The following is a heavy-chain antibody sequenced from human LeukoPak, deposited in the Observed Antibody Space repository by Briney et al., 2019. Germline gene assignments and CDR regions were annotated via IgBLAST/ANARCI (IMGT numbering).Heavy chain of an antibody. J-gene: IGHJ6*03. D-gene: IGHD3-3*01. CDR1: GFTFSSYG. Sequence: GGSLRLSCAASGFTFSSYGMHWVRQAPGKGLEWVAFIQYEGTNKYYADSVKGRFTISRDNSKNTLYLQMNSLRAEDTAVYYCAKGPVGVVNYYYYMDVWGKGTTVTVSS. V-gene: IGHV3-30*02. CDR3: AKGPVGVVNYYYYMDV. CDR2: IQYEGTNK.